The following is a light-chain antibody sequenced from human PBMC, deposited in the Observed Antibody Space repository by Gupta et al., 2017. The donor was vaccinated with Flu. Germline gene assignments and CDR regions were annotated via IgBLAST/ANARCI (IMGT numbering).Light chain of an antibody. CDR1: PSVTKY. Sequence: DIDMTQSPSSLSASVGDRVTIPCRASPSVTKYLNWYQQTPGNPPKLLIYSASTLQRGVPFMFSGSVSGTDFTLTISSLHPEDSATYYRQQSYIAPRTFGQGTRVEI. CDR2: SAS. J-gene: IGKJ1*01. CDR3: QQSYIAPRT. V-gene: IGKV1-39*01.